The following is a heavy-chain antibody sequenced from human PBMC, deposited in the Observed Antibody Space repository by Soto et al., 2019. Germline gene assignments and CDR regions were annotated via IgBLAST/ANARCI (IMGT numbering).Heavy chain of an antibody. V-gene: IGHV4-59*13. CDR2: IYYSGST. CDR3: ATYDSPYYYMDV. Sequence: QVQLQESGPGLVKPSETLSLTCTVSGGSISRYFWSWIRQPPGKGLQWIGHIYYSGSTDYNPSLKSRVAISVDASKTHFSLRLISVTAADAAVYYCATYDSPYYYMDVWGKGTTVTVSS. CDR1: GGSISRYF. J-gene: IGHJ6*03. D-gene: IGHD3-16*01.